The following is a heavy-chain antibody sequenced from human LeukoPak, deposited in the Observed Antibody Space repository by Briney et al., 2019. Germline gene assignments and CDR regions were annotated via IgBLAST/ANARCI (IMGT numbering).Heavy chain of an antibody. D-gene: IGHD6-19*01. J-gene: IGHJ3*02. CDR3: ASLRGYSSGWYRGAFDI. CDR1: GYTFTGYY. Sequence: ASVKVSCKSSGYTFTGYYMHWVRQAHGQGLEWMGRINPNSGGTNYAQKFQGRVTMTRDTSISTAYMELSRLRSDDTAVYYCASLRGYSSGWYRGAFDIWGQGTMVTVSS. CDR2: INPNSGGT. V-gene: IGHV1-2*06.